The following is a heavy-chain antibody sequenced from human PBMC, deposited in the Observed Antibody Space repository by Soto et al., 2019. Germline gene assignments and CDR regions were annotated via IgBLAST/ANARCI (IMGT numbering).Heavy chain of an antibody. Sequence: QVQLVQSGAEVKKPGSSVKVSCKASGGTFSNFAINWVRQAPGQGLEGMGGIIPIFGTVNYAQKFQGRVTITAAESTSTAYMELSSLKSEDTAVYYCARRPGPAVALPFDDWGQGTLVTVSS. CDR2: IIPIFGTV. J-gene: IGHJ4*02. D-gene: IGHD6-19*01. CDR1: GGTFSNFA. CDR3: ARRPGPAVALPFDD. V-gene: IGHV1-69*01.